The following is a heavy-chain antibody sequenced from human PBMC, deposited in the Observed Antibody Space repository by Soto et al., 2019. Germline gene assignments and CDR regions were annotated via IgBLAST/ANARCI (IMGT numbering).Heavy chain of an antibody. CDR2: IFYSGST. D-gene: IGHD6-19*01. J-gene: IGHJ4*02. V-gene: IGHV4-39*01. Sequence: SETLSLTCTVSGGSISSSSHYWDWIRQPPKKGLEWIGSIFYSGSTYYNPSLKSRVTISVDTSKNQFSLKLNSVTAADTAVYYCARRTVNIRTFYSGLKTHCFDYWGQGTLVTVSS. CDR1: GGSISSSSHY. CDR3: ARRTVNIRTFYSGLKTHCFDY.